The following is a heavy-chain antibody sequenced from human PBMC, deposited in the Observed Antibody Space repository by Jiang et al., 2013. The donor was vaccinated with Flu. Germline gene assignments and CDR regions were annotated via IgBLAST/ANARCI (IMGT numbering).Heavy chain of an antibody. V-gene: IGHV3-33*01. CDR1: GFTFSSYG. Sequence: VQLLESGGGVVQPGRSLRLSCAASGFTFSSYGMHWVRQAPGKGLEWVAVIWYDGSNKYYADSVKGRFTISRDNSKNTLYLQMNSLRAEDTAVYYCARGRPVEVVVVISYGMDVWGQGTTGHRLL. CDR2: IWYDGSNK. D-gene: IGHD3-22*01. CDR3: ARGRPVEVVVVISYGMDV. J-gene: IGHJ6*02.